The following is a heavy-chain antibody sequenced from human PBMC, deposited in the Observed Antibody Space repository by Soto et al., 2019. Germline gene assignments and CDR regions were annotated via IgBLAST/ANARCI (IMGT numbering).Heavy chain of an antibody. CDR2: IDSDGSST. J-gene: IGHJ4*02. Sequence: EVQLVESGGGLVQPGGSMRLSCAASGFTFSNYWMHWVRQAPGKGLVWISRIDSDGSSTNYADSVKGRFTISRENAKNTLYRHMNSLRAEDTAVYYCARYQIPSPCDYWGKGTLVTVSS. V-gene: IGHV3-74*01. CDR1: GFTFSNYW. CDR3: ARYQIPSPCDY.